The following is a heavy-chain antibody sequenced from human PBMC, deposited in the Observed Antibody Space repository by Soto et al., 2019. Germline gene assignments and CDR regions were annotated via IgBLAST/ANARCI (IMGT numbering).Heavy chain of an antibody. J-gene: IGHJ6*02. Sequence: SETLSLTCTVFGGSISSSSYYWGWIRQPPGKGLEWIGSIYYSGSTYYNPSLKSRVTISVDTSKNQFSLKLSSVTAADTAVYYCARPDIAVAGTDPFDYYYGMDVWGQGTTVTVSS. V-gene: IGHV4-39*01. CDR1: GGSISSSSYY. CDR3: ARPDIAVAGTDPFDYYYGMDV. D-gene: IGHD6-19*01. CDR2: IYYSGST.